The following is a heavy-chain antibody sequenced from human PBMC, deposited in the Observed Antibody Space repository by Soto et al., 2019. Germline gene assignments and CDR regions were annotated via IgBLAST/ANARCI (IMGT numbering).Heavy chain of an antibody. J-gene: IGHJ4*02. V-gene: IGHV1-8*01. CDR1: GYTFTSYD. Sequence: GASVKVSCKASGYTFTSYDINWVRQATGQGLEWMGWMNPNSGNTGYAQKFQGRVTMTRNTSISTAYMELSSLRSEDTAVYYCARGGAAAGISDPHLDYWGQGTLVTVSS. D-gene: IGHD6-13*01. CDR2: MNPNSGNT. CDR3: ARGGAAAGISDPHLDY.